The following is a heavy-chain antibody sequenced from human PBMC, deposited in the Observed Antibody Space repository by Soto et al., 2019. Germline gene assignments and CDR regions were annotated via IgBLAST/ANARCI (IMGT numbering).Heavy chain of an antibody. V-gene: IGHV4-34*01. CDR3: ARRIRYYYGMDV. CDR1: GGSFSGYY. Sequence: SETLSLTCAVYGGSFSGYYWSWIRQPPGKGLEWIGEINHSGSTNYNPSLKSRVTISVDTSKNQFSLKLSSVTAADTAVYYCARRIRYYYGMDVWGQGTTVTVSS. CDR2: INHSGST. J-gene: IGHJ6*02.